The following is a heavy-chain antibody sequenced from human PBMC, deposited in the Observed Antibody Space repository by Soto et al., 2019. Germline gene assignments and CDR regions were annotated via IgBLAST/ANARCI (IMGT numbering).Heavy chain of an antibody. Sequence: GGSLRLSCAASGFTFSSYAMSWVRQAPGKWLEWVSAISGSGGSTYYADSVKGRFTISRDNSKNTLYLQMNSLRAEDTAVYYFAKILYSSGYYFDYWGQGTLVTVSS. CDR3: AKILYSSGYYFDY. J-gene: IGHJ4*02. CDR1: GFTFSSYA. D-gene: IGHD3-22*01. CDR2: ISGSGGST. V-gene: IGHV3-23*01.